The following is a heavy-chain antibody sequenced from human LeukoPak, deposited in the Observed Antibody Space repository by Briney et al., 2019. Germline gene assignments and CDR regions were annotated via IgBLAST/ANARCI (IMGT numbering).Heavy chain of an antibody. CDR1: GGSISSSSYY. J-gene: IGHJ4*02. CDR2: IYYSGST. V-gene: IGHV4-39*01. CDR3: ARIGGRTGYSSSWYAGY. Sequence: PSETLSLTCTVSGGSISSSSYYWGWIRQPPGKGLEWIGSIYYSGSTYYNPSLKSRVTISVDTSKNQFSLKLSSVTAADTAVYYCARIGGRTGYSSSWYAGYWGQGTLVTVSS. D-gene: IGHD6-13*01.